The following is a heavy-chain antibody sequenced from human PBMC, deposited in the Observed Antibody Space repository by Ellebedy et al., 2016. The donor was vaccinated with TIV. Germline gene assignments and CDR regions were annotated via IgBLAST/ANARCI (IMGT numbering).Heavy chain of an antibody. CDR1: GFTFSSYW. Sequence: GESLKISCAASGFTFSSYWMSWVRQAPGKGLEWVANIKQDGSEKYYVDSVKGRFTISRDNAKNSLYLQMNSLRAEDTAVYYCASNEGDFRVSGMDVWGQGTTVTVSS. CDR2: IKQDGSEK. V-gene: IGHV3-7*01. D-gene: IGHD3-3*01. CDR3: ASNEGDFRVSGMDV. J-gene: IGHJ6*02.